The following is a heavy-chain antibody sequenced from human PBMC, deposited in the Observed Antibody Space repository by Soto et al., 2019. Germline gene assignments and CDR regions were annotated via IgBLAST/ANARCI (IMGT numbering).Heavy chain of an antibody. J-gene: IGHJ6*02. CDR3: ARGSDRFGGNQSYYYYGMDV. Sequence: SETLSLTCAVYGGSFSGYYWLWICQPPGKGLESIGEINHSGSTNYNPSLKSRVTISVDTSKNQFSLKLSSVTAADTAVYYCARGSDRFGGNQSYYYYGMDVWGQGTTVT. CDR2: INHSGST. V-gene: IGHV4-34*01. D-gene: IGHD2-15*01. CDR1: GGSFSGYY.